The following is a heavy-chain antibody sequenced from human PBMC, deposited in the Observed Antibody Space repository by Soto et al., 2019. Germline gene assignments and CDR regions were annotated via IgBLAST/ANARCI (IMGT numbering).Heavy chain of an antibody. J-gene: IGHJ4*02. CDR2: INAGNGNT. Sequence: ASVKVSCKASGYTFTSYAMHWVRQAPGQRLEWMGWINAGNGNTKYSQKFQGRVTITRDTSASTAYMELSSLRSEDTAVYYCARSIVVVTALDYWGQGTLVTVPQ. CDR1: GYTFTSYA. V-gene: IGHV1-3*01. D-gene: IGHD2-21*02. CDR3: ARSIVVVTALDY.